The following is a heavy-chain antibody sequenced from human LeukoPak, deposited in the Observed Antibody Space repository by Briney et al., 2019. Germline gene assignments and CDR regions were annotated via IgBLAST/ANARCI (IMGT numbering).Heavy chain of an antibody. D-gene: IGHD5-18*01. J-gene: IGHJ4*02. V-gene: IGHV4-34*01. Sequence: SETLSLTCAVYGGSFSGYYWSWIRQPPGKGLEWIGENNHSGSTNYNPSLKSRVTISVDTSKNQFSLKLSSVTAADTAVYYCARHSAYTAMVYFDYWGQGTLVTVSS. CDR3: ARHSAYTAMVYFDY. CDR2: NNHSGST. CDR1: GGSFSGYY.